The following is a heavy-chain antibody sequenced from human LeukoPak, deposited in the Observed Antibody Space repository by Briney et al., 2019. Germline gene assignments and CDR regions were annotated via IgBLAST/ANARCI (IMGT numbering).Heavy chain of an antibody. D-gene: IGHD6-13*01. J-gene: IGHJ4*02. CDR1: GGSISSYY. Sequence: SETLSLTCTVSGGSISSYYWSWIRQPPGKGLEWIGYIYYSGSTNYNPSLKSRVTISVGTSKNQFSLKLSSVTAADTAVYYCARLEAAAGTVGYWGQGTLVTVSS. V-gene: IGHV4-59*01. CDR3: ARLEAAAGTVGY. CDR2: IYYSGST.